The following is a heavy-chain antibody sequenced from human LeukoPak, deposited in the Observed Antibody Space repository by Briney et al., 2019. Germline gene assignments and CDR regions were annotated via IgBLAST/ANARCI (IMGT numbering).Heavy chain of an antibody. CDR2: IDYSGST. D-gene: IGHD3-10*01. J-gene: IGHJ4*02. V-gene: IGHV4-59*08. CDR1: GVSIRSYF. CDR3: ARHEKLGQFDY. Sequence: PSETLSLTCTVSGVSIRSYFWSWIRQPPGKGLEWIGYIDYSGSTNYNPSLKSRVTISVDTSKNQFSLNLSSVTAADTAVYYCARHEKLGQFDYWGQGTLVTVSS.